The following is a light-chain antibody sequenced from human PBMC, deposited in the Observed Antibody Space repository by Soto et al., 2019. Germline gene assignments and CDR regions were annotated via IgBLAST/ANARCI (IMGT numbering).Light chain of an antibody. J-gene: IGLJ1*01. CDR2: EVS. V-gene: IGLV2-8*01. CDR3: RSYAGSNNSLYV. CDR1: SSDVGGYNY. Sequence: QSALTQPPSASGSPGQSVTISCTGTSSDVGGYNYVSWYQQHPGKAPKLMIYEVSKRPSGVPDRFSGSKSGNTASLTVSGLQAEDEADYYCRSYAGSNNSLYVFGTGTKATVL.